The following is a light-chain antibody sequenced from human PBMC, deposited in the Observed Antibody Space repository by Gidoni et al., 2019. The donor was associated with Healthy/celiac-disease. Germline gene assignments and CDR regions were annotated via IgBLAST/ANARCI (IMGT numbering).Light chain of an antibody. V-gene: IGKV1-5*01. CDR3: QQYNSYSPT. J-gene: IGKJ3*01. CDR1: QSNSSW. CDR2: DAS. Sequence: DIQMTQSPSTLSASVGDRVTITCRASQSNSSWLAWYQQKPGKAPKLLIYDASSLESGVPSRFSGSGSGTEFTLTISSLQPDDFATYYCQQYNSYSPTFGPGTKVDIK.